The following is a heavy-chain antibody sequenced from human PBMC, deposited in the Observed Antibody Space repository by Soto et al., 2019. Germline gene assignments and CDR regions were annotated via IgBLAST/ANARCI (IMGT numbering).Heavy chain of an antibody. CDR2: IFSGGST. D-gene: IGHD3-22*01. V-gene: IGHV3-53*01. Sequence: EVQLVESGGGLIQPGGSLRLSCAASGFTVSSNYMSWVRQAPGKGLEWVSVIFSGGSTYYADSVKGRFTISRDNAKKPLYLQMHGLIAEDKAVDYCASSNTYDSHDYWGQGTLVTVSS. J-gene: IGHJ4*02. CDR3: ASSNTYDSHDY. CDR1: GFTVSSNY.